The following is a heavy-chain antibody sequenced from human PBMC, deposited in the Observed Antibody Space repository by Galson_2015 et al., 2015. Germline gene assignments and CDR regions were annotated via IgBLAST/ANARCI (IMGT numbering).Heavy chain of an antibody. CDR3: AKEAYFYGSGSYFLDYYYYYYIDV. J-gene: IGHJ6*03. D-gene: IGHD3-10*01. CDR2: ISGTGGSR. Sequence: LRLSCAASGFTFNSYAMSWVRQAPGKGLEWVSGISGTGGSRWYADSVKGRFTIFRDTSKNTLYLQMNSLRAEDTAVYFCAKEAYFYGSGSYFLDYYYYYYIDVWGTGTTVTVSS. CDR1: GFTFNSYA. V-gene: IGHV3-23*01.